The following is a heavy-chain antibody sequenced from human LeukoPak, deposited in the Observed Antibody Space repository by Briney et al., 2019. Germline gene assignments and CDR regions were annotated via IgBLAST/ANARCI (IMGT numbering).Heavy chain of an antibody. CDR2: ISYDGGIK. V-gene: IGHV3-30-3*01. D-gene: IGHD3-16*01. Sequence: GMSLRLSRAASGFTFSSFPMHWVRQAPGKGLEWVAMISYDGGIKFYADSVKGRFTISRDKSKSTLYVQMNSLRLEDTAIYYWAREGEGGDFDYWGQGTLVTVSS. CDR1: GFTFSSFP. J-gene: IGHJ4*02. CDR3: AREGEGGDFDY.